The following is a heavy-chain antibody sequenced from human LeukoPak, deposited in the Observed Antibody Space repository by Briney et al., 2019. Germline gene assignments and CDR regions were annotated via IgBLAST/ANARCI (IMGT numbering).Heavy chain of an antibody. D-gene: IGHD2-15*01. CDR3: ARDSSRYCSGGSCYFWFDP. Sequence: GASVKVSCKASGYTFTGYYMHWVRQAPGQGLEWMGWINPNSGGTNYAQKFQGRVTMTRDTSISTAYMELSRLRSDDTAVYYCARDSSRYCSGGSCYFWFDPWGQGTLVTVSS. CDR1: GYTFTGYY. CDR2: INPNSGGT. J-gene: IGHJ5*02. V-gene: IGHV1-2*02.